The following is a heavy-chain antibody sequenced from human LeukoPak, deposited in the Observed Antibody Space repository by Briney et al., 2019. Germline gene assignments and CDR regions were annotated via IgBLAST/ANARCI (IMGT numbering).Heavy chain of an antibody. D-gene: IGHD1-26*01. CDR1: XXXXXGXX. Sequence: SVTVSCKASXXXXXGXXMHWVRXAXGQGLXXMXXXXTTCCLTNFAQSFQRLVPMSRDTSIITAYMELSRLRSDDTAVYYCARGDGWELQSDYYYGMDVWGQGTTVTVSS. J-gene: IGHJ6*02. V-gene: IGHV1-2*04. CDR2: XXTTCCLT. CDR3: ARGDGWELQSDYYYGMDV.